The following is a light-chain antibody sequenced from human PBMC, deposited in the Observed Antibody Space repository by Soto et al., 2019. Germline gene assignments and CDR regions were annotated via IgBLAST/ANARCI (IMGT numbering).Light chain of an antibody. J-gene: IGKJ5*01. Sequence: EIVLTQSPGTLSLSPGERATLSCRASQSVSSSYLAWYQQKPGQAPRLLIYGASSRATGIPDRFSGSGSGTDFTLTISSLQPEDVAIYYCQKYNSGLITFGQGTRL. CDR2: GAS. CDR1: QSVSSSY. CDR3: QKYNSGLIT. V-gene: IGKV3-20*01.